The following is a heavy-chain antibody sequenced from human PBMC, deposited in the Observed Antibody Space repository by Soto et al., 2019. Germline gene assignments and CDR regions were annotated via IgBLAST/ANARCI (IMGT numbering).Heavy chain of an antibody. CDR1: GDSMTSGDYS. CDR3: ARQGVELTTIWANWFDP. D-gene: IGHD4-4*01. CDR2: IYRTGNT. V-gene: IGHV4-30-2*02. Sequence: SETLSLTCTVSGDSMTSGDYSWSWIRQPPGKGLEWLGYIYRTGNTHYSPSLKSRVSISQDRSKNQFSLELTSVTAADTAVYFCARQGVELTTIWANWFDPWGQGTLVTVSS. J-gene: IGHJ5*02.